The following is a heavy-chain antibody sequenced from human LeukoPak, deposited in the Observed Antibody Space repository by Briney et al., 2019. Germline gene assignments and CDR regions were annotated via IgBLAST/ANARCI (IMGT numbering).Heavy chain of an antibody. CDR1: GFTFNSYA. CDR3: ARDPHSGSFQAFDY. D-gene: IGHD1-26*01. J-gene: IGHJ4*02. CDR2: ISYDGSNK. V-gene: IGHV3-30*04. Sequence: GGSLRLSCAASGFTFNSYAMHWVRQAPGKGLEWVAVISYDGSNKYYADSVKGRFTISRDNSKNTLYLQMNSLRAEDTAVYYCARDPHSGSFQAFDYWGQGTLVTVSS.